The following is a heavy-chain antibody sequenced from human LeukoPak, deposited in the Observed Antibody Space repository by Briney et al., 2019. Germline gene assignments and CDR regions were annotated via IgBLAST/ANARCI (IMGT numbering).Heavy chain of an antibody. D-gene: IGHD3-22*01. V-gene: IGHV4-39*07. J-gene: IGHJ4*02. Sequence: PSETLSLTCTVSGGSISSSSYYWGWIRQPPGKGLEWIGSIYYSGSNYYNPSLKSRVTISVDTSKNQFSLKLSSVTAADTAVYYCARVRDSSGYRDYYFDYWGQGTLVTVSS. CDR2: IYYSGSN. CDR3: ARVRDSSGYRDYYFDY. CDR1: GGSISSSSYY.